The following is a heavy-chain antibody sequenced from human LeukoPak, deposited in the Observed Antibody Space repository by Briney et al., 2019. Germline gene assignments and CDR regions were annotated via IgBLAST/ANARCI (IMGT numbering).Heavy chain of an antibody. J-gene: IGHJ3*02. D-gene: IGHD3-22*01. CDR2: ISFDGSNK. CDR3: AREPQGDSSGYDAFDI. V-gene: IGHV3-30*03. Sequence: GGSLRLSCAASGFTFSSYGMHWVRQAPGKGLEWVALISFDGSNKYYADSVKGRFTLSRDNSKNTLFLQMNSLRAEDTAVYYCAREPQGDSSGYDAFDIWGQGTMVTVSS. CDR1: GFTFSSYG.